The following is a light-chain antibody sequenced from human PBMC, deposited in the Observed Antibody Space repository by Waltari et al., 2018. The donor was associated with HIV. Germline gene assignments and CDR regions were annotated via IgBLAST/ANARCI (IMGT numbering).Light chain of an antibody. Sequence: YELTQPPSVSVSPGQTARITCSGDVSLKQRTYWYHKKSGRAPVWVMSKDTERPSGIPERFSASRSGTTVTLTISGVQAEDEADYYCQSGDRSGRTVFGTGTKVTVL. CDR3: QSGDRSGRTV. J-gene: IGLJ1*01. CDR1: VSLKQR. V-gene: IGLV3-25*03. CDR2: KDT.